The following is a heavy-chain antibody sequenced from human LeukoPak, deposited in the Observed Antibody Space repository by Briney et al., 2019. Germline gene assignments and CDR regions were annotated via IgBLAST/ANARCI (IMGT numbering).Heavy chain of an antibody. CDR3: AKSRPTYYDFWSAKGYFDY. Sequence: PGGSLRLSCAASGFSLSSYAMSWVRQAPGKGLEWVSAISGGGTTYYADSVKGRFTISRDNSENTLYLQVNSLRAEDTALYYCAKSRPTYYDFWSAKGYFDYWGQGALVTVSS. J-gene: IGHJ4*02. D-gene: IGHD3-3*01. V-gene: IGHV3-23*01. CDR1: GFSLSSYA. CDR2: ISGGGTT.